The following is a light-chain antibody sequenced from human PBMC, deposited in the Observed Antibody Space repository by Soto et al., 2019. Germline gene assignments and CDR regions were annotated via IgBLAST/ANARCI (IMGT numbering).Light chain of an antibody. CDR2: DVS. V-gene: IGKV3D-20*01. Sequence: EIVLTQSPATLSLSPGERVTLSCGASQSLTNNFLAWYQQRPGLAPKLLIFDVSTRATGIPDRFSGSGSGTDFALTISRLEPEDCAVYYGQRFDNSPTFGGGTKVEFK. J-gene: IGKJ4*01. CDR3: QRFDNSPT. CDR1: QSLTNNF.